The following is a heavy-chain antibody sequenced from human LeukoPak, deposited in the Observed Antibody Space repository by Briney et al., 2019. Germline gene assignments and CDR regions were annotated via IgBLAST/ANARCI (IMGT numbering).Heavy chain of an antibody. D-gene: IGHD3-3*01. CDR3: ARADEWFVYDY. V-gene: IGHV1-2*02. J-gene: IGHJ4*02. CDR1: GYTFNGYY. CDR2: INPDSGGT. Sequence: ASVNVSCKASGYTFNGYYMHWVRQAPGQGLEWMGWINPDSGGTNFAQKFQGRVTVTRDTSISTAYMELSSLRSDDTAVYYCARADEWFVYDYWGQGTLVTVSS.